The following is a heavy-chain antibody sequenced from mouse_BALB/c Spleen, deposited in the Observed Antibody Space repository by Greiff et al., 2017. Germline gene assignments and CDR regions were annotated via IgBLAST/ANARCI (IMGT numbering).Heavy chain of an antibody. CDR1: GFSLTSYD. J-gene: IGHJ2*01. D-gene: IGHD2-4*01. CDR3: VRENYDYPFDY. CDR2: IWTGGGT. Sequence: QVQLKQSGPGLVAPSQSLSITCTVSGFSLTSYDISWIRQPPGKGLEWLGVIWTGGGTNYNSAFMSRLSISKDNSKSQVFLKMNSLQTDDTAIYYCVRENYDYPFDYWGQGTTLTVSS. V-gene: IGHV2-9-2*01.